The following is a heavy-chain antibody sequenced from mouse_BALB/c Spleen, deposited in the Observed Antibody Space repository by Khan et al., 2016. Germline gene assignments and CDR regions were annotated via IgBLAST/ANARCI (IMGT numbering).Heavy chain of an antibody. J-gene: IGHJ3*01. V-gene: IGHV3-2*02. D-gene: IGHD4-1*02. CDR1: GYSITSDYA. CDR3: AINWDEEDY. Sequence: EVQLQESGPGLVKPSQSLSLTCTVTGYSITSDYAWNWIRPFPGNKLEWMGYISYSGSTSYNPSLKSRISISRDTSKNQFFLQLNPVTTEDTATYYCAINWDEEDYWGQGTLVTVSA. CDR2: ISYSGST.